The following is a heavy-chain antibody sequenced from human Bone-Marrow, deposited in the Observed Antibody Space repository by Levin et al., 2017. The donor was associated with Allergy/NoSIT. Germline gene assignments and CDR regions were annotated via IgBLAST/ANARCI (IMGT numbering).Heavy chain of an antibody. CDR3: ATGPYVVGTTWFEK. CDR2: FDPEDGET. J-gene: IGHJ4*02. V-gene: IGHV1-24*01. D-gene: IGHD1-26*01. Sequence: ASVKVSCQVSGSTLSELTMHWVRQAPVQGLEWMGRFDPEDGETIYAQKFQGRVTMTEDTSTDTAYMQLSSLTSEDTAVYYCATGPYVVGTTWFEKWGQGTQVTVSS. CDR1: GSTLSELT.